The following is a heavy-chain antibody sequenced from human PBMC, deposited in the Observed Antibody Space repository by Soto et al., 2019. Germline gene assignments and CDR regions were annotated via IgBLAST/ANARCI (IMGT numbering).Heavy chain of an antibody. V-gene: IGHV3-48*03. J-gene: IGHJ4*02. D-gene: IGHD3-10*01. CDR3: TRAAWFPYLSFY. Sequence: PGGSLRLSCAASGFTFSRFELHWVRQAPGRGLEWISYISSSGSTAYYASSVEGRFTISRDNANNSVYLQMDSLRAEDTALYYCTRAAWFPYLSFYWGQGALVTVSS. CDR1: GFTFSRFE. CDR2: ISSSGSTA.